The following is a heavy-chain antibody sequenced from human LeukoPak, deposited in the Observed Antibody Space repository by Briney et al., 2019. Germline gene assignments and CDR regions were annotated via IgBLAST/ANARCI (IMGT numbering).Heavy chain of an antibody. CDR2: ISDDGSSK. CDR1: GFTFRTYG. CDR3: ARDERGSYTFDY. J-gene: IGHJ4*02. V-gene: IGHV3-30*03. Sequence: GSLRLSCAASGFTFRTYGMHWVRQAPGKGLEWVALISDDGSSKLYADSVKGRFTISRDNFRNTLYLQMNSLRAEDTAVYYCARDERGSYTFDYWGQGTLVTVSS. D-gene: IGHD1-26*01.